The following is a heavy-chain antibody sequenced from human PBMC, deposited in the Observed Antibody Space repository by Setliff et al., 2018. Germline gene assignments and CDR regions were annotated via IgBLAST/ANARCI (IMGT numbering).Heavy chain of an antibody. D-gene: IGHD7-27*01. V-gene: IGHV7-4-1*02. CDR1: GYTFTTYA. CDR3: TRDLSNWGYDVLDAFDI. J-gene: IGHJ3*02. CDR2: INTNTGNP. Sequence: ASVKVSCKASGYTFTTYAMGWMRQIPGQGLEWMGWINTNTGNPNYAQGFTGRFVFSLDTSVSTAYLQINSLKAEDTAVYYCTRDLSNWGYDVLDAFDIWGQGTMVTVSS.